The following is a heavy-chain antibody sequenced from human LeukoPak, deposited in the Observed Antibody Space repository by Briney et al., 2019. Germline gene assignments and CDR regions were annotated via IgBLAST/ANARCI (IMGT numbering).Heavy chain of an antibody. V-gene: IGHV3-48*01. CDR3: ARNPYSRWLQRPYYYYYYMDV. CDR2: ISSSSSTI. Sequence: GGSLRLSCAASGFTFRTYSMNWVRQAPGKGLEWVSYISSSSSTIYYADSVEGRSTISRDNAKNSLYLQMNSLRAEDTAVYYCARNPYSRWLQRPYYYYYYMDVWGKGTTVTVCS. D-gene: IGHD5-24*01. CDR1: GFTFRTYS. J-gene: IGHJ6*03.